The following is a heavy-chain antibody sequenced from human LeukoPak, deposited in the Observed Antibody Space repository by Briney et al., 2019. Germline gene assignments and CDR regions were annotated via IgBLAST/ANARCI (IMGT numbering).Heavy chain of an antibody. Sequence: SETLSLTCTVSGGSIGSSSYYWGWIRQPPGKGLEWIGSIYYSGSTYYNPSLRSRVTISVDTSKNQVSLKLSSVTAADTAVYYCARHLYGDFDAFDIWGQGTMVTVSS. CDR2: IYYSGST. CDR1: GGSIGSSSYY. J-gene: IGHJ3*02. V-gene: IGHV4-39*01. D-gene: IGHD4-17*01. CDR3: ARHLYGDFDAFDI.